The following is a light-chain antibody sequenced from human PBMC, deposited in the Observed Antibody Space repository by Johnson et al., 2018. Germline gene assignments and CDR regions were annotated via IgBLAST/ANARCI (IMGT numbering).Light chain of an antibody. CDR2: ENN. J-gene: IGLJ1*01. V-gene: IGLV1-51*02. CDR3: GTWDSSLSAGNV. Sequence: QSVLTQPPSVSAAPGQKVTISCSGSSSNIGNNYVSWYQQLPGTAPKLLLYENNKRPSGIPDRFSGSTSGTSATLGITGLQTGDEADYYCGTWDSSLSAGNVFGTGTKVTVL. CDR1: SSNIGNNY.